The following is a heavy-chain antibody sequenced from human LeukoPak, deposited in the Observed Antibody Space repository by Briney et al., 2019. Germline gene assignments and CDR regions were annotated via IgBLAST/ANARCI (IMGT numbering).Heavy chain of an antibody. J-gene: IGHJ6*02. CDR3: ARHGQLWSRSMNYGMDV. CDR2: IYYSGST. D-gene: IGHD5-18*01. CDR1: GGSISSYY. Sequence: ETLSLTXTVSGGSISSYYWSWIRQPPGKGLEWIGYIYYSGSTNYNPSLKSRVTISVDTSKNQFSLKLSSVTAADTAVYYCARHGQLWSRSMNYGMDVWGQGTTVTVSS. V-gene: IGHV4-59*08.